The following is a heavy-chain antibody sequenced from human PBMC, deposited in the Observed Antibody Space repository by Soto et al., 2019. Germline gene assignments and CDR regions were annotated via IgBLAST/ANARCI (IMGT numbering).Heavy chain of an antibody. D-gene: IGHD3-10*01. J-gene: IGHJ4*02. CDR2: MNPNSGNT. CDR3: XXXXXXXSXXYGY. V-gene: IGHV1-8*01. CDR1: GXTXXXXX. Sequence: QVQLLQSGAEVKKPGASVKVSCKASGXTXXXXXXXXXRQATGQGPEWMGWMNPNSGNTGYAQKFQGRVTMTRDSSISTAYMEXSSLXXXXTXVXXXXXXXXXXSXXYGYWGQGTLVTVSS.